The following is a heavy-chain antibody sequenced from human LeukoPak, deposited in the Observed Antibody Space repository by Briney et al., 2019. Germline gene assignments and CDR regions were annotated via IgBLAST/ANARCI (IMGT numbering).Heavy chain of an antibody. CDR3: ARDTDYSSSPIVYFDY. CDR1: GFTVSSNY. Sequence: GGSLRLSCAASGFTVSSNYMSWVRQAPGKGLEWVSVIYSGGSTYYADSVKGRFTISRDNSKNTLYLQMNSLRAEDTAVYYCARDTDYSSSPIVYFDYWGQGTLVIVSS. J-gene: IGHJ4*02. CDR2: IYSGGST. V-gene: IGHV3-66*02. D-gene: IGHD6-6*01.